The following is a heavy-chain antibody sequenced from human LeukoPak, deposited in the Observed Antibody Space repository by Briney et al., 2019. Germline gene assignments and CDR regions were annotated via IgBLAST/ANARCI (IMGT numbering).Heavy chain of an antibody. V-gene: IGHV1-58*01. D-gene: IGHD5-18*01. CDR2: IVVGSGNT. CDR1: GFTFTSSA. CDR3: AAHPGYSYGKPYYGMDV. Sequence: SVTVSCRASGFTFTSSAVQWVRQARGQRLEWIGWIVVGSGNTNYAQKFQERVTITGDMSSSTAYMELSSLRSEDTAVYYCAAHPGYSYGKPYYGMDVWGQGTTVTVSS. J-gene: IGHJ6*02.